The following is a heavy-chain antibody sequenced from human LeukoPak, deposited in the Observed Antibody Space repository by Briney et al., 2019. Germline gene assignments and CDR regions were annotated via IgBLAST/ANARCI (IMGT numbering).Heavy chain of an antibody. Sequence: AGGSLSLSCAASGCTVSSNYMSWVRQAPGKGLEWVSVIYSGGTTYYADSVKGRFTISRDNSKNTLYLQMNGLRAEDTAVYYCARQSTLPPDAFDIWGQGTMVTVSS. CDR3: ARQSTLPPDAFDI. J-gene: IGHJ3*02. CDR2: IYSGGTT. V-gene: IGHV3-66*04. D-gene: IGHD2-21*02. CDR1: GCTVSSNY.